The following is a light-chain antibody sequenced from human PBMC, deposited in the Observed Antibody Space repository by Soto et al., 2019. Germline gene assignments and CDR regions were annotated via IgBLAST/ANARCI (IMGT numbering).Light chain of an antibody. V-gene: IGKV3-11*01. CDR2: DAS. Sequence: EIVLTQSPATLSLSPGERATLSCRASQSVSSYLAWYQQKPCQAPRLLIYDASNRATGIPARFSGSGSGTDFTLPISGLEPEDFAVYYCQQRSNWPPMYTFGQGTKLEIK. J-gene: IGKJ2*01. CDR3: QQRSNWPPMYT. CDR1: QSVSSY.